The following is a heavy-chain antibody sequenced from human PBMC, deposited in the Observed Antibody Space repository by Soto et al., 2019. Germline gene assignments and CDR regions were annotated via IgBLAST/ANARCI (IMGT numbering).Heavy chain of an antibody. CDR3: ARALAARGWFDP. D-gene: IGHD6-6*01. J-gene: IGHJ5*02. CDR2: ISYTGRT. Sequence: QPPGKGLEWIGYISYTGRTYYNPSLKSRVTTSVDTSKNQFSLKLRSVTATDTAVYYCARALAARGWFDPWGQGTLVTVSS. V-gene: IGHV4-30-4*01.